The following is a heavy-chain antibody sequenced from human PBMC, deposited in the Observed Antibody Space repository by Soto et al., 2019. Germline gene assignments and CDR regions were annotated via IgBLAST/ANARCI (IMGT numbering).Heavy chain of an antibody. D-gene: IGHD7-27*01. Sequence: SETLSLTCTVSGGSISSYYWRWIRQSPGKGLEWIGDIYNGGSTNYNPSLKSRVSISVDTSKNQFSLRLSSVTAADTAVYYCARGVRLRVAPPWGGYYYYMDVWGKGTTVTVSS. V-gene: IGHV4-59*01. J-gene: IGHJ6*03. CDR3: ARGVRLRVAPPWGGYYYYMDV. CDR1: GGSISSYY. CDR2: IYNGGST.